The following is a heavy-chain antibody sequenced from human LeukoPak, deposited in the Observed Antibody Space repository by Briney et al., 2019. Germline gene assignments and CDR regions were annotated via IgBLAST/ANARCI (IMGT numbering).Heavy chain of an antibody. CDR2: IYYSGST. D-gene: IGHD3-10*01. V-gene: IGHV4-34*01. CDR1: GGSFSGYY. Sequence: SETLSLTCAVYGGSFSGYYWGWIRQPPGKGLEWIGSIYYSGSTYYNPSLKSRVTISVDTSKNQFSLTLSSVTAADTAVYYCARHQTGLLYYGSGSHTAAFNLWGQGTRVTVSS. CDR3: ARHQTGLLYYGSGSHTAAFNL. J-gene: IGHJ3*01.